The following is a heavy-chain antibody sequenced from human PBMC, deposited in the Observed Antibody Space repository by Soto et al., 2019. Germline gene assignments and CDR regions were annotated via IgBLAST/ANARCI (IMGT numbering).Heavy chain of an antibody. CDR2: ISYDGSNE. CDR1: GFTFSTYT. V-gene: IGHV3-30-3*01. J-gene: IGHJ6*02. CDR3: ARTNRGYCSGGSCYTRNGMDV. D-gene: IGHD2-15*01. Sequence: ESGGGVVQPGRSLRLSCAASGFTFSTYTMHWVRQAPGKGLQWVAVISYDGSNENYADSVKGRLTISRDNSKNTLYLQMSSLRGEDTAVYYCARTNRGYCSGGSCYTRNGMDVWGPGTTVTVSS.